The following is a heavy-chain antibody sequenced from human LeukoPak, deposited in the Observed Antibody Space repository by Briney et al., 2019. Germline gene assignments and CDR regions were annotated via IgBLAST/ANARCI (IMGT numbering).Heavy chain of an antibody. V-gene: IGHV3-11*01. CDR2: ISSSGTTT. J-gene: IGHJ4*02. CDR1: GFTFTDYY. D-gene: IGHD3-22*01. Sequence: GGSLRLSCAASGFTFTDYYMSWVRQAPGKGLKWLSCISSSGTTTYYADSVKGRFTISRDNAKNSLFLQMNSLGAEDTAVYYCARKRSNGFLNFWGQGTLVTVSS. CDR3: ARKRSNGFLNF.